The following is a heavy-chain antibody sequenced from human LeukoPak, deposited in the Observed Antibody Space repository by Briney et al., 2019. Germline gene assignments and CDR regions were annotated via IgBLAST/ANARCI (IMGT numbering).Heavy chain of an antibody. CDR3: VKDHYESSTIIVGQLEY. CDR1: GFTFSAYA. Sequence: GGSLRLSCEASGFTFSAYAMTWVRQTPGKGLEYVSAISGNGGSTYYPDSVKGRVTISRDNSKNTLYLEMSSLRTEDTAVFYCVKDHYESSTIIVGQLEYWGQGTLVTVSS. D-gene: IGHD3-22*01. J-gene: IGHJ4*02. V-gene: IGHV3-64D*06. CDR2: ISGNGGST.